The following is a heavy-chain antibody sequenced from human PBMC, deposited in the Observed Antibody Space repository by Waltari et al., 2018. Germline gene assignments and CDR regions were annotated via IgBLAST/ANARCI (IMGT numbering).Heavy chain of an antibody. Sequence: QVQLQESGPGLVTPSETLSLTCTVSGGSISSDTCSWIRQPPGKGLEWIGYIYYSGSTNYNPSLKSRVTISVDTSKNQFSLKLSSVTAADTAVYYCASIVAGTGGSMEFDPWGQGTLVTVSS. J-gene: IGHJ5*02. CDR1: GGSISSDT. D-gene: IGHD6-19*01. CDR3: ASIVAGTGGSMEFDP. V-gene: IGHV4-59*01. CDR2: IYYSGST.